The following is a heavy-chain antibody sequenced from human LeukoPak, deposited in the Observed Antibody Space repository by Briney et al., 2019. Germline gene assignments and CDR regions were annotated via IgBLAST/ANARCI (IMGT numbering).Heavy chain of an antibody. Sequence: GPCLSPAQAPSGLTFTRNWINCVRHQRGDWIGCHSLISTDGISSSYADSVTGRCTISRDNAKNTVHLQMNSLGAEDTAVYYCVSDTEYRICGARYWFMDVWGEGTTVTVSS. CDR1: GLTFTRNW. V-gene: IGHV3-74*01. J-gene: IGHJ6*01. D-gene: IGHD3-3*01. CDR2: ISTDGISS. CDR3: VSDTEYRICGARYWFMDV.